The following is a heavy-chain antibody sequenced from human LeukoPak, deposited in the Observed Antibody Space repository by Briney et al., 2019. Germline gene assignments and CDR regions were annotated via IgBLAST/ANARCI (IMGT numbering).Heavy chain of an antibody. D-gene: IGHD3-10*01. CDR1: GDSIITYY. J-gene: IGHJ4*02. V-gene: IGHV4-4*07. Sequence: PSETLSLTCSVSGDSIITYYWSWIRQPAGEGLEWIGRIYSTGSTNYNPSLKSRVTMSVGTSKNQFSLKLSSVTAADTAVYYCARDAGNYRSGGLDYWGQGTLVTVSS. CDR2: IYSTGST. CDR3: ARDAGNYRSGGLDY.